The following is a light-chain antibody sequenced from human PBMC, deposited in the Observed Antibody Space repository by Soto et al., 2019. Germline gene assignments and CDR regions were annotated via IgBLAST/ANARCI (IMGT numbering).Light chain of an antibody. CDR1: QSVSSY. J-gene: IGKJ5*01. Sequence: EFVLTQSPGTLSLSPGERATLSCRASQSVSSYLAWYQQKPGQAPRLLIYDASNRATGIPARFSGSGSGTEYTLTISSLQPEDSATYYCQQLYIFPLTFGQGTRLEIK. CDR2: DAS. CDR3: QQLYIFPLT. V-gene: IGKV3-11*01.